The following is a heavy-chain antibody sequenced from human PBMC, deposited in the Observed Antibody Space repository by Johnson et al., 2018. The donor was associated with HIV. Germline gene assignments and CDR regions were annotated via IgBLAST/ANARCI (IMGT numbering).Heavy chain of an antibody. CDR3: AKGREGAGVAFEI. J-gene: IGHJ3*02. D-gene: IGHD1-26*01. Sequence: VQLVESGGGVVQPGRSLRLSCVVSGFTFSSYAMSWVRQAPGKGLEWVSAISGSGGSTYYADSVKGRFTISRDNSKNTLYLQMNSLRGEETAVYYWAKGREGAGVAFEIWGKGTMVTVSS. CDR2: ISGSGGST. CDR1: GFTFSSYA. V-gene: IGHV3-23*04.